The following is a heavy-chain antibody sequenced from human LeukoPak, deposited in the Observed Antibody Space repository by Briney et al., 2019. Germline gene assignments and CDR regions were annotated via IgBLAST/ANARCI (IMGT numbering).Heavy chain of an antibody. V-gene: IGHV3-11*04. CDR2: ISGSGHDI. CDR1: GLTFSDSY. J-gene: IGHJ5*01. CDR3: TRDPRHFDS. D-gene: IGHD6-6*01. Sequence: GGSLRFSCAASGLTFSDSYMTWVRQAPGKGVEWVAYISGSGHDINYSDSVKGRFTISRDNAKNSLYLQMSSLRVEDTAVYHCTRDPRHFDSCGQGTLVTVSS.